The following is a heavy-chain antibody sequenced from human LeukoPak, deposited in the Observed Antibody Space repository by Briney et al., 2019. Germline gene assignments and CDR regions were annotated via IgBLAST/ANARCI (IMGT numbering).Heavy chain of an antibody. Sequence: SETLSLTCAVYGGSFSGYYWSWIRQPPGKGLEWIGEINHSGSTNYNPSLKSRVTISVDTSKNQFSLKLSSVTAADTAVYYCARLKGRAVAGTLGVDYWGQGTLVTVSS. J-gene: IGHJ4*02. D-gene: IGHD6-19*01. CDR1: GGSFSGYY. V-gene: IGHV4-34*01. CDR3: ARLKGRAVAGTLGVDY. CDR2: INHSGST.